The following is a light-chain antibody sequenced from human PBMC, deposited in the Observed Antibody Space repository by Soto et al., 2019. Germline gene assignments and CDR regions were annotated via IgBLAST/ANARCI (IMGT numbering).Light chain of an antibody. CDR3: QQYNNWPPIT. V-gene: IGKV3-15*01. CDR2: GAS. Sequence: EIVMKKSPATLSVYPGERATLSCRASQSVSSNLAWYQQKPGQAPRLLIYGASTRATGIPARFSGSGSGTEFTLTISSLQSEDFAVYYCQQYNNWPPITFGQGTRLEIK. J-gene: IGKJ5*01. CDR1: QSVSSN.